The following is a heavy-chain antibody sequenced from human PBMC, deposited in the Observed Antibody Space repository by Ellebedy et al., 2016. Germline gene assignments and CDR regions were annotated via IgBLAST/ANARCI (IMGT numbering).Heavy chain of an antibody. D-gene: IGHD4-17*01. CDR3: ATRRYGSFDI. CDR1: VSIVNSNF. J-gene: IGHJ3*02. CDR2: LYSDGKT. Sequence: GESLKISCAGSVSIVNSNFMSWVRQAPGKGLEWVSLLYSDGKTFYSDSVKGRFTISRDNSKRTLNLQMSRLRVEDTAMYYCATRRYGSFDIWGQGTTVTVSS. V-gene: IGHV3-53*01.